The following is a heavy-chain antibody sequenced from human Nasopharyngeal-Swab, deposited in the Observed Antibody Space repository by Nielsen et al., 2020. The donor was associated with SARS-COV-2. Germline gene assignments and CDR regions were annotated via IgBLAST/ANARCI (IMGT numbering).Heavy chain of an antibody. J-gene: IGHJ5*02. CDR1: GYTFTSYY. CDR3: AREIVGADQQNNWFDP. V-gene: IGHV1-46*01. D-gene: IGHD1-26*01. Sequence: ASVKVSCKASGYTFTSYYMHWVRQAPGQGLEWMGIINPSGGSTSYAQKFQGRVTMTRDTSTSTVYMELSSLRSEDTAVYYCAREIVGADQQNNWFDPWAREPWSPSPQ. CDR2: INPSGGST.